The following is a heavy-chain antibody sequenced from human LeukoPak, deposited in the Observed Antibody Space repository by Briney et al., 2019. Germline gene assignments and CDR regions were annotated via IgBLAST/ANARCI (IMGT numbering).Heavy chain of an antibody. J-gene: IGHJ4*02. CDR1: GFTFSSYS. V-gene: IGHV3-48*04. CDR2: ISSSAGTT. Sequence: GGSLRLSCAASGFTFSSYSMNWVRQAPGKGLEWVSYISSSAGTTYYADSVKGRFTISRDNAKNSLYLQMNSLRAEDTAVYFCARQQQQLWYDWGQGTLVTVSS. D-gene: IGHD5-18*01. CDR3: ARQQQQLWYD.